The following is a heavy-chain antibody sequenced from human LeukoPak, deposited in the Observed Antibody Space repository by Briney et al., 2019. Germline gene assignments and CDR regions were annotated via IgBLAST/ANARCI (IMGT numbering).Heavy chain of an antibody. CDR2: IYYSEST. CDR3: AKSHYSGYATDY. D-gene: IGHD5-12*01. Sequence: SETLSLTCTVSGGSISSYYWSWIRQPPGKGLEWIGYIYYSESTEYNPSLRSRVTISVDTSKNQFSLKLSSVTAADTAVYYCAKSHYSGYATDYWGQGTLVTVSS. V-gene: IGHV4-59*01. J-gene: IGHJ4*02. CDR1: GGSISSYY.